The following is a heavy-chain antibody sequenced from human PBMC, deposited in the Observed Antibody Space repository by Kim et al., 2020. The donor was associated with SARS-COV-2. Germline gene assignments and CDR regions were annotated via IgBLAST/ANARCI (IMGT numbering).Heavy chain of an antibody. CDR1: GYTLTELS. Sequence: ASVKVSCKVSGYTLTELSMHWVRQAPGKGLEWMGGFDPEDGETIYAQKFQGRVTMTEDTSTDTAYMELSSLRSEDTAVYYCATGTGGRPPSLVDIWGQGTMVTVSS. CDR3: ATGTGGRPPSLVDI. CDR2: FDPEDGET. V-gene: IGHV1-24*01. D-gene: IGHD1-1*01. J-gene: IGHJ3*02.